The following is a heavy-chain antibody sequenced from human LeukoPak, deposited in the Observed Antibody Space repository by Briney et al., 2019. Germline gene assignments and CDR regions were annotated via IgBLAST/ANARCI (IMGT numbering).Heavy chain of an antibody. J-gene: IGHJ4*02. CDR2: ISYDGSNK. CDR1: GFTFSSYA. Sequence: PGGSLRLYCAASGFTFSSYAMHWVRQAPGKGLEWVAVISYDGSNKYYADSVKGRFTISRDNSNNTLYLEMNSLRAEDTAVYYCAKGAASRGYTYVANWGQGTLVTVSS. CDR3: AKGAASRGYTYVAN. D-gene: IGHD5-18*01. V-gene: IGHV3-30*07.